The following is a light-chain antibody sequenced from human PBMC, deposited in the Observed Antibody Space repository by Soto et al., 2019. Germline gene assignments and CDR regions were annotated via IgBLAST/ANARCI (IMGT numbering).Light chain of an antibody. Sequence: QSVLTQPASVSGSPGHSITISCTGTSTDVGGYNYVSWYQQHPGKAPKLMISDVSNRPSGVSIRFSGSKSGNTASLTISGLQAGDEADYYCNSYSSSTTLYLFGNGTKVTVL. CDR3: NSYSSSTTLYL. J-gene: IGLJ1*01. V-gene: IGLV2-14*01. CDR1: STDVGGYNY. CDR2: DVS.